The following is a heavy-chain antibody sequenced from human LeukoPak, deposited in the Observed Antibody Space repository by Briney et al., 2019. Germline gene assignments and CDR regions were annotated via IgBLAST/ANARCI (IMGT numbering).Heavy chain of an antibody. D-gene: IGHD4-11*01. CDR1: GFSFSRDW. V-gene: IGHV3-74*03. CDR2: INSDGSST. J-gene: IGHJ5*02. CDR3: VREFETKTLTTLLFGFDP. Sequence: GGSLRLSCAASGFSFSRDWMHWGRQVPGKGLVWVSRINSDGSSTKYADSVQGRFTISRDNAKNTLYLQMNSLRAEDTAVYYCVREFETKTLTTLLFGFDPWGQGTLVTVSS.